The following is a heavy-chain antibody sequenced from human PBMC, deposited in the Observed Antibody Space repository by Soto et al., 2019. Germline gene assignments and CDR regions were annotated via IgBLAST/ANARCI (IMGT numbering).Heavy chain of an antibody. J-gene: IGHJ4*02. Sequence: EVQLLESGGGLVQPGGSLRLSCAASGLTFTSSVMNWVRRAPGKGLEWVAAINEGGGSTYYADSVKGRFTISRDNSKNTLYLQMNNLRAEDTAIYYCAKVRTGSNYWGQGTLVTVSS. CDR3: AKVRTGSNY. CDR1: GLTFTSSV. CDR2: INEGGGST. D-gene: IGHD3-10*01. V-gene: IGHV3-23*01.